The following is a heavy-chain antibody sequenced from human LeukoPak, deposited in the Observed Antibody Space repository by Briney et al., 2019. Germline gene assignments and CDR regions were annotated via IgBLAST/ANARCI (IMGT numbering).Heavy chain of an antibody. CDR2: IDYSGST. J-gene: IGHJ5*02. CDR1: GGSISSYQ. V-gene: IGHV4-59*01. D-gene: IGHD1-1*01. CDR3: ARGGFLDPFDP. Sequence: SETLSLTCTVSGGSISSYQWSWIRQPPGKGLEWIGYIDYSGSTNYNPSLKSRVTISVDTSKNQFSLKLSSVTAADTAVYYCARGGFLDPFDPWGQGTLVTVSS.